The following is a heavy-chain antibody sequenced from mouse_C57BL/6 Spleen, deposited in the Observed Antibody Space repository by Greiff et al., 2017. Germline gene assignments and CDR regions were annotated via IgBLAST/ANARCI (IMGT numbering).Heavy chain of an antibody. CDR1: GYTFTDYY. V-gene: IGHV1-26*01. CDR2: INPNNGGT. Sequence: EVQLQQSGPELVKPGASVKISCKASGYTFTDYYMNWVKQSHGKSLEWIGDINPNNGGTSYNQKFKGKATLTVDKSSSTAYMELRSLTSEDSAVYYCARNYYYGSSYGAMDYWGQGTSVTVSS. CDR3: ARNYYYGSSYGAMDY. J-gene: IGHJ4*01. D-gene: IGHD1-1*01.